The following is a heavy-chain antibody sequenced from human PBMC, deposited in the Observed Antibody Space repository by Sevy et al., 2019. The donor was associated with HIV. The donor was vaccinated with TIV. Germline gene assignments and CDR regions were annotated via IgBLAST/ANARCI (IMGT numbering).Heavy chain of an antibody. Sequence: SETLSLTCTVSGGSISSGGYYWSWIHQHPGKGLEWIGYISYSGSTYYNPSLKSRVTISVDTSKNQFSLKMSSVTAADTAVYYCARGDVYNLDYWGQGTLVTVSS. J-gene: IGHJ4*02. D-gene: IGHD1-1*01. CDR2: ISYSGST. CDR1: GGSISSGGYY. V-gene: IGHV4-31*03. CDR3: ARGDVYNLDY.